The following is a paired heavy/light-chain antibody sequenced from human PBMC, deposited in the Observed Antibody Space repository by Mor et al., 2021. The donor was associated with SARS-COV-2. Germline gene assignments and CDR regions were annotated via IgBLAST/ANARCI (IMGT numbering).Light chain of an antibody. CDR3: MQGAHWGYS. CDR2: EVS. CDR1: QGLEHSDGTNY. Sequence: DVVMTQSPLSLPVTLGQPASISCRSSQGLEHSDGTNYLNWFHQRPGQSPRRLIYEVSKRDSGVPDRFSGSGSGTDFTLKISRVEAEDVGVYYCMQGAHWGYSFGQGTKLEIK. V-gene: IGKV2-30*02. J-gene: IGKJ2*03.
Heavy chain of an antibody. V-gene: IGHV3-30*18. CDR2: ISHDGSNN. D-gene: IGHD3-10*01. Sequence: QVQLVESGGDVVQPGRSLRLSCAASGFTFSAYIMHWVRQAPGKGLEWVALISHDGSNNYYADSVKGRFTISRDNSESKVYVQLNSLRPEDTAVYYCAKDRSGSLDYWGQGTLVTVSS. CDR3: AKDRSGSLDY. CDR1: GFTFSAYI. J-gene: IGHJ4*02.